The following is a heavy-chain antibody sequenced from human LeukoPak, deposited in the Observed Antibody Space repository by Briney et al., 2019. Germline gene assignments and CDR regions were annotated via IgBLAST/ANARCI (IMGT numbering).Heavy chain of an antibody. CDR3: ARDIFPRRDGYNFDY. J-gene: IGHJ4*02. Sequence: PGGSLRLSCAASGFTVSSNYMSWVRQAPGKGLEWVSVIYSGGSTYYADSVKGRFTISRDNSKNTLYLQMNSLRAEDTAVYYCARDIFPRRDGYNFDYWGQGTLVTVSS. D-gene: IGHD5-24*01. CDR2: IYSGGST. CDR1: GFTVSSNY. V-gene: IGHV3-53*01.